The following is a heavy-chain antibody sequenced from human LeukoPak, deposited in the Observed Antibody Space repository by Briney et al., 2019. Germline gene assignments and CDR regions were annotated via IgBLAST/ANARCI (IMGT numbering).Heavy chain of an antibody. CDR1: GYTFTSYA. D-gene: IGHD6-13*01. CDR2: INTNTGNP. Sequence: ASVKVSCKASGYTFTSYAMNWVRQAPGQGLEWMGWINTNTGNPTYAQGFTGRFVFSLDTSVSTAYLQISSLKAEDTAVYYCASYDAAAGMYYFDYWGQGTLVTVSS. CDR3: ASYDAAAGMYYFDY. V-gene: IGHV7-4-1*02. J-gene: IGHJ4*02.